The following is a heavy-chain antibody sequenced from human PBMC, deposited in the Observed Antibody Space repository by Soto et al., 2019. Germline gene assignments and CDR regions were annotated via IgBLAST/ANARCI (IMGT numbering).Heavy chain of an antibody. CDR3: ARGMGPYYYYGMDV. J-gene: IGHJ6*02. D-gene: IGHD1-26*01. V-gene: IGHV3-30-3*01. Sequence: GGSLRLSCAASGFTFSRYAMHWVRQAPGKGLEWVAVISYDGSNKYYADSVKGRFTISRDNSKNTLYLQMNSLRAEDTAVYYCARGMGPYYYYGMDVWGQGTTVTVSS. CDR1: GFTFSRYA. CDR2: ISYDGSNK.